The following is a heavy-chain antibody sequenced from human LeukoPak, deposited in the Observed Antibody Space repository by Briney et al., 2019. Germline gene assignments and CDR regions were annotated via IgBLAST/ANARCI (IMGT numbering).Heavy chain of an antibody. V-gene: IGHV3-23*01. D-gene: IGHD3-3*01. CDR3: AKDPYYDFWSGYYYFDL. CDR2: ISGSGGGT. CDR1: GFTFSSYA. Sequence: GGPLRLSCAASGFTFSSYAMSWVRQAPGKGLEWVSGISGSGGGTYYADSVKGRFTLSRDNSKNTLYLQMNSLRAEDTAVYYCAKDPYYDFWSGYYYFDLWGQGTLVTVSS. J-gene: IGHJ4*02.